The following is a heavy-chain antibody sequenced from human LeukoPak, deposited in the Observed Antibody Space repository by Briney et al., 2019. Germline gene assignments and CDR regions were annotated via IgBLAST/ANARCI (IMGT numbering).Heavy chain of an antibody. J-gene: IGHJ5*02. D-gene: IGHD4-17*01. Sequence: GGSLRLSCAASGFTFSSYWMSWVRQAPGKGLEWVANIKQDGGERYYVDSVKGRFTISRDTSKNTLYLQINSLRVEDTAVYYCIVFGDSNHWGQGTLVTVSS. V-gene: IGHV3-7*03. CDR2: IKQDGGER. CDR1: GFTFSSYW. CDR3: IVFGDSNH.